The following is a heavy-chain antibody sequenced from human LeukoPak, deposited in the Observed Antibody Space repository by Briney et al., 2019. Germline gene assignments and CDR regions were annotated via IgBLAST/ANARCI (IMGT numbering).Heavy chain of an antibody. V-gene: IGHV1-18*01. CDR2: ISAYNGNT. CDR3: ARWLSDYGVSPQPDY. Sequence: GASVKVSCKASGYTFTSYGISWVRQAPGQGLEWMGWISAYNGNTNYAQKLQGRVTMTTDTSTSTAYMELRNLRSDDTAVYYCARWLSDYGVSPQPDYWGQGTLVTVSS. CDR1: GYTFTSYG. J-gene: IGHJ4*02. D-gene: IGHD4-17*01.